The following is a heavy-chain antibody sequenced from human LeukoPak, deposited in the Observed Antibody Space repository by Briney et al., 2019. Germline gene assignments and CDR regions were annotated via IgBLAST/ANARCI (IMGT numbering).Heavy chain of an antibody. V-gene: IGHV3-30*18. CDR3: AKTHSSGEYFQH. Sequence: GRSLRLSCAASGFTFSSYGMHWVRQAPGKGLEWMAVISYDGSNKYYADSVKGRFTISRDNSKNTLYLQMNSLRAEDTAVYYCAKTHSSGEYFQHWGQGTLVTVSS. CDR2: ISYDGSNK. D-gene: IGHD3-22*01. CDR1: GFTFSSYG. J-gene: IGHJ1*01.